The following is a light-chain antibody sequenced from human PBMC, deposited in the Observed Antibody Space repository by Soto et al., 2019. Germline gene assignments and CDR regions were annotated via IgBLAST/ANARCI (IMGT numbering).Light chain of an antibody. CDR3: ATWDDSLNLLYV. V-gene: IGLV1-44*01. Sequence: QSFLTNPPSSSGTPGQRVTISCSGDSSSIERNTVSWYQQLPGMAPKLLIYLNSRRPSGVPDRFSGSKSGTSASLAISGLQSEDEAEYYCATWDDSLNLLYVFVTGTKVTVL. J-gene: IGLJ1*01. CDR1: SSSIERNT. CDR2: LNS.